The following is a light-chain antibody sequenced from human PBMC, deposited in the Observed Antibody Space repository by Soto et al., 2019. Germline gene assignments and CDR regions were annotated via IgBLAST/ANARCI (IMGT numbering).Light chain of an antibody. Sequence: QSALTQPASVSGSPGQSITISCTGTSSDVGGYNCVSWYQQHPGKAPKLMIYDVSNRPSGVSNRFSGSKSGNTASLTISGLQAEDEAEYYCSSYTSSSTGVFGGGPKLTVL. CDR2: DVS. CDR1: SSDVGGYNC. J-gene: IGLJ2*01. CDR3: SSYTSSSTGV. V-gene: IGLV2-14*01.